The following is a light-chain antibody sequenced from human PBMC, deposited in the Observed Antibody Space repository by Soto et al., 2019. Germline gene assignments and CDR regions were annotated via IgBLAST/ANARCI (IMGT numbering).Light chain of an antibody. CDR1: QSVRSNY. Sequence: EIVLTQSPDTLSLSPGERATLSCRASQSVRSNYLAWYQQKPGQAPRFLIYDASSRATGIPDRFSVSGSETDFTLTISRLEPEDFAVYYCQQYGSSPLTFGGGTKVEIK. CDR3: QQYGSSPLT. CDR2: DAS. J-gene: IGKJ4*01. V-gene: IGKV3-20*01.